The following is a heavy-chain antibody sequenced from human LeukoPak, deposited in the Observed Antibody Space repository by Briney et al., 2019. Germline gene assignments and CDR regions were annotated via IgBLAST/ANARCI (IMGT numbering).Heavy chain of an antibody. V-gene: IGHV3-30*18. D-gene: IGHD1-26*01. Sequence: PGRSLRLSCAASGFIFSGYDMHWVRQAPGEGLEWVAFISYDGSDKYYADSVKGRFTISRDNSKNSLYLQMDSLRTEDTAVYYCAKNRLRGSYYFDGWGQGTLDTVSS. CDR3: AKNRLRGSYYFDG. CDR1: GFIFSGYD. J-gene: IGHJ4*02. CDR2: ISYDGSDK.